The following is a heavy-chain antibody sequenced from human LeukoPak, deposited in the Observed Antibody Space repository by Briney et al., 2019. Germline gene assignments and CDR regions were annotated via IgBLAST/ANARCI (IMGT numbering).Heavy chain of an antibody. CDR2: ISYDGSNK. D-gene: IGHD2-8*01. CDR1: GFTFNTHS. J-gene: IGHJ4*02. Sequence: GGSLRLSCAVSGFTFNTHSMKWVRQAPGKGLEWVAVISYDGSNKYYADSVKGRFTFSRDNSKNTLYLQMNSLRAEDTAVYYCAKEYCSNSVCHSLDYWGQGTLVTVSS. V-gene: IGHV3-30*18. CDR3: AKEYCSNSVCHSLDY.